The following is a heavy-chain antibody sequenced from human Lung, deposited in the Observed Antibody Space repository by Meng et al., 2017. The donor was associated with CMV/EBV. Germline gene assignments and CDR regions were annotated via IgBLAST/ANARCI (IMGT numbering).Heavy chain of an antibody. CDR2: ISSSSSYI. D-gene: IGHD5-18*01. Sequence: GESXKISCAASGFTFSSYSMNWVRQAPGKGLEWVSSISSSSSYIYYADSVKGRFTISRDNAKNSLYLQMNSLRAEDTAVYYCARWERTAMDPYYYYGMDVWGQGTTVTGSS. V-gene: IGHV3-21*01. CDR3: ARWERTAMDPYYYYGMDV. CDR1: GFTFSSYS. J-gene: IGHJ6*02.